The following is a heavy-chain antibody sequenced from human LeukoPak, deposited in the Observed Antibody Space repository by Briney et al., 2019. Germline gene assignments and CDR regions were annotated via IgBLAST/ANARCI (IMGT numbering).Heavy chain of an antibody. CDR1: GYTLTELS. CDR3: ARDPEATVVTPVDY. Sequence: GASVKVSCKVSGYTLTELSMHWVRQAPGQGLEWMGWISAYNGNTNYAQNLQGRVTMTTDTSTSTAYMELRSLRSDDTAVYYCARDPEATVVTPVDYWGQGTLVTVSS. D-gene: IGHD4-23*01. CDR2: ISAYNGNT. J-gene: IGHJ4*02. V-gene: IGHV1-18*01.